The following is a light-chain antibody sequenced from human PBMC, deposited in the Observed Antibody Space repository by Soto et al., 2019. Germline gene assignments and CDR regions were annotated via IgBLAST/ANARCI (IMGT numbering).Light chain of an antibody. J-gene: IGKJ2*01. Sequence: EMVMTQSPPSLTVTPGEPASISCRSSQRLLHSNGNIFLDWYLQKPGQSPQLLIYLGFNRASGVPDRVSGSAAGTDFTLKISRVEAEDVGVYYCMQALQTPYTFGQGTKVDI. CDR1: QRLLHSNGNIF. CDR3: MQALQTPYT. CDR2: LGF. V-gene: IGKV2-28*01.